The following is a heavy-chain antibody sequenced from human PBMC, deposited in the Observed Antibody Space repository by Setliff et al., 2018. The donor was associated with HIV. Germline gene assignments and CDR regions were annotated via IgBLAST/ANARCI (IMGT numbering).Heavy chain of an antibody. CDR2: ILPIFGTT. Sequence: SVKVSCKASGGSVTTYGITWVRQAPGQGLEWMGGILPIFGTTKYAQKFQGRVTISADESTRTANMELSSLTVEDTAVYFCARPWGGLVQTANYFDSWGQGTLVTVSS. CDR3: ARPWGGLVQTANYFDS. J-gene: IGHJ4*02. CDR1: GGSVTTYG. V-gene: IGHV1-69*13. D-gene: IGHD3-3*01.